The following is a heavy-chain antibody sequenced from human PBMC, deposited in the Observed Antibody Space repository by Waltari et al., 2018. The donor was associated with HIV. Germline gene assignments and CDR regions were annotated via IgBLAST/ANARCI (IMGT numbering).Heavy chain of an antibody. CDR1: GGSFSGYY. V-gene: IGHV4-34*01. CDR3: ARGEEGYSGYDLSWFDT. Sequence: QVQLQQWGAGLLKPSETLSLTCAVYGGSFSGYYWSWIRQTPGKGLEWIGEINHSGRTNYNPSLKSRVTISADTSKNQFSLKVNSVTAADTAVYYCARGEEGYSGYDLSWFDTWGQGTLVTVSS. CDR2: INHSGRT. J-gene: IGHJ5*02. D-gene: IGHD5-12*01.